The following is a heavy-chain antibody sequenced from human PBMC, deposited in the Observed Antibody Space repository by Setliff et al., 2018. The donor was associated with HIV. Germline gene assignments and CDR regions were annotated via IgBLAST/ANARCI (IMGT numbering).Heavy chain of an antibody. CDR2: ISSDGSTT. CDR3: ARETYYGSGSYLPTEYYYYYMDV. CDR1: GFTFNSYW. V-gene: IGHV3-74*01. J-gene: IGHJ6*03. D-gene: IGHD3-10*01. Sequence: ASGFTFNSYWMHWVRQAPGKGLVWVSRISSDGSTTNYADSVKGRFTISRDNAKNTLYLQMNSLRAEDTAVYYCARETYYGSGSYLPTEYYYYYMDVWGKGTTVTVSS.